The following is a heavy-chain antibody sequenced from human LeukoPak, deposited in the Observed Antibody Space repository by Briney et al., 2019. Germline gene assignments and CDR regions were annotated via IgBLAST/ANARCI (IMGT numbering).Heavy chain of an antibody. Sequence: GGSLRLSCAASGFTFSGSAMHWVRQASGKGLEWVGRIRSKVNNCATAYAASVKGRFTISRDESKNTAYLQMNSLKTEDTAVYYCARRSGDDSRGYYDYWGQGTLVTVSS. J-gene: IGHJ4*02. CDR1: GFTFSGSA. CDR3: ARRSGDDSRGYYDY. D-gene: IGHD3-22*01. V-gene: IGHV3-73*01. CDR2: IRSKVNNCAT.